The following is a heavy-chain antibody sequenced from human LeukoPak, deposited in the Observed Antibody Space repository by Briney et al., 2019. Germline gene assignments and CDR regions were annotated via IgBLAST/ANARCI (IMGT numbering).Heavy chain of an antibody. V-gene: IGHV4-39*01. CDR1: GGSISSSSYY. Sequence: PSETLSLTCTVSGGSISSSSYYWGWIRQPPGKGLEWIGSIYYSGSTYYNPSLKSRVTISVDTSKNQFSLKLSSVTAADTAVYYCARVWSWNDYHFDYWGQGTLVTVSS. CDR2: IYYSGST. CDR3: ARVWSWNDYHFDY. D-gene: IGHD1-1*01. J-gene: IGHJ4*02.